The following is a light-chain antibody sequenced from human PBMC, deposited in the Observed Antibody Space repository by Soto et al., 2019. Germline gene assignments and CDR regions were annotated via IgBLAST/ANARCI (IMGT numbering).Light chain of an antibody. CDR1: SRDVGGYNY. CDR3: SSYAGSNSVV. Sequence: QSALTKPPSASGSPGQSVTIACTGTSRDVGGYNYVSWYQQHPGKAPKLMIYEVSKRPSGVPDRFSGSKSGNTASLTVSGLQAEDEADYYCSSYAGSNSVVFGGGTKLNVL. CDR2: EVS. J-gene: IGLJ2*01. V-gene: IGLV2-8*01.